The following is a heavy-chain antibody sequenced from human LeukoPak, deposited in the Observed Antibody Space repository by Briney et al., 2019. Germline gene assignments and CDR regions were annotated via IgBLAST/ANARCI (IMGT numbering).Heavy chain of an antibody. D-gene: IGHD3-22*01. CDR1: GYTFTSYG. Sequence: ASVKVSCKASGYTFTSYGISWVRQAPGQGLEWMGWISAYNGNTNYAQKLQGRVTMTTDTSTSTAYMELRSLRSDDTAVYHCAIFNLYDSSGYYGYWGQGTLVTVSS. CDR2: ISAYNGNT. CDR3: AIFNLYDSSGYYGY. J-gene: IGHJ4*02. V-gene: IGHV1-18*01.